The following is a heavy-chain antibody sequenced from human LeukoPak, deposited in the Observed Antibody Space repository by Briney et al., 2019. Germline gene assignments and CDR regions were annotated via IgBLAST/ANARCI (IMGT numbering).Heavy chain of an antibody. CDR1: GGSISSYY. Sequence: SETLSLTCTVSGGSISSYYWSWIRQPPGKGLEWIGYIYYSGSTNYNPSLKSRVTISVDTSKNQFSLELSSVTAADTAVYYCARGGRYSYPPFDYWGQRTLVTVSS. V-gene: IGHV4-59*01. J-gene: IGHJ4*02. CDR2: IYYSGST. CDR3: ARGGRYSYPPFDY. D-gene: IGHD5-18*01.